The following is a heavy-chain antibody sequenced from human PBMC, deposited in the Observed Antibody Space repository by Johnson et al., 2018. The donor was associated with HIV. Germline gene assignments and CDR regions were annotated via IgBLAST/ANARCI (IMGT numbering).Heavy chain of an antibody. CDR1: GFKYAA. V-gene: IGHV3-23*04. CDR3: TTEGYAFDF. Sequence: VQLVESGGGLVQPGGSLRVSCAASGFKYAASGLAFSNYAVKWVSHTPGGDGGTSFADSVRGRYIISRDNSKNTLYLQMNSLKTEDTAVYYCTTEGYAFDFWGQGTMVTVSS. J-gene: IGHJ3*01. CDR2: TPGGDGGT.